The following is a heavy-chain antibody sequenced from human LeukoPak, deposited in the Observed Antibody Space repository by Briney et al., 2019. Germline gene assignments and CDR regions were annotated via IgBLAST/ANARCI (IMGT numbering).Heavy chain of an antibody. Sequence: PGGSLRLSCAASGFTFTSYALSWVRQAPGKGLEWVSGISSSGAYTYYADSVKGRFTISRDNSKNTLHLQMHSLRAEDTAVYYCAKDVNFWSGLIDCWGQGTLVTVSS. D-gene: IGHD2-21*02. V-gene: IGHV3-23*01. CDR2: ISSSGAYT. J-gene: IGHJ4*02. CDR1: GFTFTSYA. CDR3: AKDVNFWSGLIDC.